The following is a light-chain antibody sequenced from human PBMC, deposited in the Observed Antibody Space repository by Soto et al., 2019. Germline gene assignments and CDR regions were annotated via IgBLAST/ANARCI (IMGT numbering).Light chain of an antibody. CDR1: QSVSSY. Sequence: EIVLTQSPATLSLSPGERATLSCRASQSVSSYLAWYQQKPGQAPRLLIYDAYNRATGIPPRFSGSGSGTDFTLTISSLEPKDFAIYYCQQRSNWPPVTFGQGTRLEIK. CDR3: QQRSNWPPVT. J-gene: IGKJ5*01. V-gene: IGKV3-11*01. CDR2: DAY.